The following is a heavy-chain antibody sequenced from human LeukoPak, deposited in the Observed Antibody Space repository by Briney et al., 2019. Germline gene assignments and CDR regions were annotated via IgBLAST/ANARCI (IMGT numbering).Heavy chain of an antibody. CDR2: IYYSGST. J-gene: IGHJ4*02. CDR1: GGSISSSSYY. V-gene: IGHV4-39*01. Sequence: SETLSLTCTVSGGSISSSSYYWGWIRQPPGKGLEWIGSIYYSGSTYYNPSLKSRVTISVDTSKNQFSLKLSSVTAADTAVYYCARLDSRDLTRFNYWGQGTLVTVSS. CDR3: ARLDSRDLTRFNY. D-gene: IGHD2-21*01.